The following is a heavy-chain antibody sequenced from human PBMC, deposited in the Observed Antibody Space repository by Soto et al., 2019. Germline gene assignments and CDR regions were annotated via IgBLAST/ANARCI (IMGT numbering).Heavy chain of an antibody. J-gene: IGHJ5*02. D-gene: IGHD6-19*01. Sequence: QVQLQESGPGLVKPSETLSLTCTVSGGSISSYYWSWIRQPAGKGLEWIGRIYTSGSTNYNPSLKSRVTMSVDTSKNQFSLKLSSVTAADPAVYYCARVLIAVAGTWFDPWGQGTLVTVSS. CDR2: IYTSGST. CDR3: ARVLIAVAGTWFDP. CDR1: GGSISSYY. V-gene: IGHV4-4*07.